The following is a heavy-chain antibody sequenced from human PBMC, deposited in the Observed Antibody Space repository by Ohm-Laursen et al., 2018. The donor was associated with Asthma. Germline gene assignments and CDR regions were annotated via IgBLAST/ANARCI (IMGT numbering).Heavy chain of an antibody. CDR2: IYYSGST. V-gene: IGHV4-39*01. CDR1: GCSISSSSYY. CDR3: ARGIGCSGGSCYPFDY. Sequence: SEILSLTCTVSGCSISSSSYYWGWIRQPPGKGLEWIGSIYYSGSTYYNPSLKSRLTISVDTSKNQFSLKLRSVTAADTAVYYCARGIGCSGGSCYPFDYWGQGTLVTVSS. J-gene: IGHJ4*02. D-gene: IGHD2-15*01.